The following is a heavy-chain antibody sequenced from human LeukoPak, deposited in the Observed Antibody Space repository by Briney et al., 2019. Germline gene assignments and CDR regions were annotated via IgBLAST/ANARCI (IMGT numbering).Heavy chain of an antibody. J-gene: IGHJ3*02. CDR1: GFTVSSNY. Sequence: GGSLRLSCAASGFTVSSNYMSWVRQAPGKGLEWVSVIYSGGSTYYADSVKGRFTISRDNSKNTLYLQMNSLRAEDTAVYYCARDQERITMVRGVPNPFDIWGQGTMVTVSS. D-gene: IGHD3-10*01. CDR3: ARDQERITMVRGVPNPFDI. CDR2: IYSGGST. V-gene: IGHV3-66*01.